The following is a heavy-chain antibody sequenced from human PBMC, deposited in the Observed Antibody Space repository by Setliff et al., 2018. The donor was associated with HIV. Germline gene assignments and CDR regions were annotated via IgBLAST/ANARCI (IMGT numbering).Heavy chain of an antibody. CDR2: INQSGST. Sequence: SETLSLTCAVYGGSFSAHYWTWIRQPPGKGLEWIGEINQSGSTKVNPSLKSRVTLSVDASKNQFSLKVKSVTAADTATYYCARSRLVTATRYYFDYWGQGTLVTVSS. CDR3: ARSRLVTATRYYFDY. V-gene: IGHV4-34*01. D-gene: IGHD2-21*02. J-gene: IGHJ4*02. CDR1: GGSFSAHY.